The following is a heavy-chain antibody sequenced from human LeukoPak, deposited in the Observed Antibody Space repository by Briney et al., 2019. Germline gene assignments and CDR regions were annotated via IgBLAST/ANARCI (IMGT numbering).Heavy chain of an antibody. Sequence: GGSLRLSCSASGFTFSSYAMHWARQAPGKGLEYVSAITNSGGTTYYADSVKGRFTISRDNSKNTLYLEMSSLTEEDTAVYFCVRPRLQYSGSQDALRDWGQGTLVTVSS. CDR1: GFTFSSYA. V-gene: IGHV3-64D*06. CDR3: VRPRLQYSGSQDALRD. J-gene: IGHJ4*02. CDR2: ITNSGGTT. D-gene: IGHD1-26*01.